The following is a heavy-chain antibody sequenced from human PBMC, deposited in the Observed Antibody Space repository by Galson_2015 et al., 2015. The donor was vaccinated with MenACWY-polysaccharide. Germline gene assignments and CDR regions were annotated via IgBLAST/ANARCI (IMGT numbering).Heavy chain of an antibody. Sequence: SLRLSCAASGFTFSSYSMNWVRQAPGKGLEWVSSISSSSSYIYYADSVKGRFTISRDNAKNSLYPQMNSLRPEDTAMYYCARGQGMQLWSPCDSWGQGTLVTVSS. D-gene: IGHD5-18*01. CDR3: ARGQGMQLWSPCDS. CDR1: GFTFSSYS. CDR2: ISSSSSYI. V-gene: IGHV3-21*01. J-gene: IGHJ4*02.